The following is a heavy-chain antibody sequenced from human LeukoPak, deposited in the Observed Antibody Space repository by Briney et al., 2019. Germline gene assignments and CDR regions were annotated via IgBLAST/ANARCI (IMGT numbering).Heavy chain of an antibody. J-gene: IGHJ3*02. CDR3: ARYGFSSSWQGGWHAFDI. V-gene: IGHV1-46*01. CDR2: INPTVGDA. D-gene: IGHD6-13*01. CDR1: GYTLTSYY. Sequence: GASVKVSCKASGYTLTSYYMHWVRQAPGHGLEWMGIINPTVGDALYVQKFQGRVTMTRDMSTSTVYMELSRLRSDDTAVYYCARYGFSSSWQGGWHAFDIWGQGTMVTVSS.